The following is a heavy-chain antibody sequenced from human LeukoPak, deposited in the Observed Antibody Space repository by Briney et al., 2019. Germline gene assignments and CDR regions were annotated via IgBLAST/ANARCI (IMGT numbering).Heavy chain of an antibody. Sequence: GGSLRLSCAASGFTFSNYNMNWVRQAPGKGLEWVSSISSSSSYIYYADSVKGRFTISRDNAKNSLYLQVNSLRAEDTAVYYCARDLEVAAAPDYWGQGTLVTVSS. CDR3: ARDLEVAAAPDY. CDR2: ISSSSSYI. J-gene: IGHJ4*02. V-gene: IGHV3-21*01. CDR1: GFTFSNYN. D-gene: IGHD2-15*01.